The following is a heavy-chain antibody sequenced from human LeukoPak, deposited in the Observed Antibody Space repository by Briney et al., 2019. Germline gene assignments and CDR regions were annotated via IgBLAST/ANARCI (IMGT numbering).Heavy chain of an antibody. Sequence: ASVKVSCKASGYTFSGHYMHWVRQAPRQGLEWMGWIKPSSGATNYTQKLRGRVTMARDTSNRTSYMELSRLRSDDTALYYCASCYYDSSGYYYFDYWGEGTLVTVSS. CDR1: GYTFSGHY. V-gene: IGHV1-2*02. CDR2: IKPSSGAT. CDR3: ASCYYDSSGYYYFDY. D-gene: IGHD3-22*01. J-gene: IGHJ4*02.